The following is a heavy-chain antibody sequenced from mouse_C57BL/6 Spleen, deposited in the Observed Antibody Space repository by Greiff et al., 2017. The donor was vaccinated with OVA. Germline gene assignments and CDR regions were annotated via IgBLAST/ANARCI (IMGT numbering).Heavy chain of an antibody. CDR3: AREDSNYAFDY. V-gene: IGHV5-16*01. D-gene: IGHD2-5*01. CDR1: GFTFSDYY. CDR2: INYDGSST. Sequence: EVKLMESEGGLVQPGSSMKLSCTASGFTFSDYYMAWVRQVPEKGLEWVANINYDGSSTYYLDSLKSRFIISRDNAKNILYLQMSSLKSEDTATYYCAREDSNYAFDYWGQGTTLTVSS. J-gene: IGHJ2*01.